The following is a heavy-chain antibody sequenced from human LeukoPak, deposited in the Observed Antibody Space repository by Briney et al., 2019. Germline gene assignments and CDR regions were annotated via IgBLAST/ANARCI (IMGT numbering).Heavy chain of an antibody. CDR2: IIPIFGTA. Sequence: ASVKVSCKASGGTFSSYAISWVRQAPGQGLEWMGGIIPIFGTANYAQKFQGRVTITTDESTSTAYMELSSLRSEDTAVYYCARGSTGTTSFDYWGQGTLVTASS. CDR1: GGTFSSYA. CDR3: ARGSTGTTSFDY. D-gene: IGHD1-7*01. V-gene: IGHV1-69*05. J-gene: IGHJ4*02.